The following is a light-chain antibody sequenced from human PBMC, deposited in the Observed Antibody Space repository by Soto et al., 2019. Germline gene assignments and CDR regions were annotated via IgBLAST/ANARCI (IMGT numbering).Light chain of an antibody. CDR1: QSFCSN. CDR2: DAS. J-gene: IGKJ4*01. V-gene: IGKV3-11*01. Sequence: EIVLTQHPATLFWSPGERATLSCRASQSFCSNLAWYQQKPAQAPRLLINDASTRATGIPARFSGSGSATDFTRTISSLEPEDFAVYYCQQLYNLPRTFGGGNKVEIK. CDR3: QQLYNLPRT.